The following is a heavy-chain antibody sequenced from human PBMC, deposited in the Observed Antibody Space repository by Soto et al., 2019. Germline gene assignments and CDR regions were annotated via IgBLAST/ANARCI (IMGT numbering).Heavy chain of an antibody. CDR1: GYTFTSYA. V-gene: IGHV1-3*05. Sequence: QVQLVQSGAEEKKPGASVKVSCKASGYTFTSYAMHWVRQAPGQRLEWMGWINAGNGNTKYSQKFQGRVTITRDTSASTAYMDLSSLRSEDTAVDYCARDPSYYGMDVWGQGTTVTVSS. CDR2: INAGNGNT. J-gene: IGHJ6*02. CDR3: ARDPSYYGMDV.